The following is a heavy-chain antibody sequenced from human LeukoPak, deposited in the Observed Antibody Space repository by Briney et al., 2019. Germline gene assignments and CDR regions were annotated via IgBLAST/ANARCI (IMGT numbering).Heavy chain of an antibody. CDR2: IYTSGST. CDR1: GGSISSGSYY. D-gene: IGHD3-10*01. J-gene: IGHJ4*02. Sequence: PSQTLSLTCTVCGGSISSGSYYWRWIRQPAGKGLEWIGRIYTSGSTNYNPSLKSRVTISVDTSKNQFSLKLSSVTAEDTAVYYCARGRMVRGVIAGYFDYWGQGTLVTVSS. V-gene: IGHV4-61*02. CDR3: ARGRMVRGVIAGYFDY.